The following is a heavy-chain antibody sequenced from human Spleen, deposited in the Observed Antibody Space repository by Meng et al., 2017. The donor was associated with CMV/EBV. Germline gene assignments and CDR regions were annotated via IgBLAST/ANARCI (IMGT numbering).Heavy chain of an antibody. CDR1: GYTFTGYY. CDR2: INPNSGGT. J-gene: IGHJ4*02. CDR3: ARDTPGEDKWD. V-gene: IGHV1-2*02. Sequence: ASVKVSCKASGYTFTGYYMHWVRQAPGQGLEWMGWINPNSGGTNYAQKFQGRVTMTRDTSTTTVYLDLTSLTSGDTAMYYCARDTPGEDKWDWGQGTLVTVSS. D-gene: IGHD2-15*01.